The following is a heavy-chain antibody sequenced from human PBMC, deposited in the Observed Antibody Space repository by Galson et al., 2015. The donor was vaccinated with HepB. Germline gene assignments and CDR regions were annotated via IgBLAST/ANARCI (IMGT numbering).Heavy chain of an antibody. CDR3: ARGNGDRTRCSKGHWSFAL. V-gene: IGHV1-2*02. D-gene: IGHD2-2*01. CDR1: GYTFAGHY. CDR2: INPNSGDT. J-gene: IGHJ2*01. Sequence: SVKVSCKASGYTFAGHYVHWVRQAPGQGLEWMGWINPNSGDTNSAQKFQGRVTMTRDTSISTAYMEVTSLRSDDTAVYHCARGNGDRTRCSKGHWSFALGGRGTQVTVPP.